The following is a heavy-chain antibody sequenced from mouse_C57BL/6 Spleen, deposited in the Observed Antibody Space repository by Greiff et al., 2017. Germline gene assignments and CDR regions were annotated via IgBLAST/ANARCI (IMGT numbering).Heavy chain of an antibody. J-gene: IGHJ4*01. Sequence: EVKVVESGGALVKPGGSLKLSCAASGFTFSDYGMHWVRQAPEKGLEWVAYISSGSSTIYYADTVKGRFTISRDNAKNTLFLQMTSLRSEDTAMYYCARIYYDYAMDYWGQGTSVTVSS. CDR1: GFTFSDYG. V-gene: IGHV5-17*01. D-gene: IGHD2-4*01. CDR2: ISSGSSTI. CDR3: ARIYYDYAMDY.